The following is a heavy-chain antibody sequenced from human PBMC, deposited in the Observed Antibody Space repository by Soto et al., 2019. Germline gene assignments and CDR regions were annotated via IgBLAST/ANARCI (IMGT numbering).Heavy chain of an antibody. J-gene: IGHJ6*02. V-gene: IGHV1-2*02. Sequence: ASVKVSCKASGYTFTGYYMHWVRQAPGQGLEWMGWINPNSGGTNYAQKFQGRGTMTRDTSISTAYMELSRLRSDDTAVYYCALMALDYGSGYPLYGMDVSGQGTTVTVSS. CDR3: ALMALDYGSGYPLYGMDV. D-gene: IGHD3-10*01. CDR1: GYTFTGYY. CDR2: INPNSGGT.